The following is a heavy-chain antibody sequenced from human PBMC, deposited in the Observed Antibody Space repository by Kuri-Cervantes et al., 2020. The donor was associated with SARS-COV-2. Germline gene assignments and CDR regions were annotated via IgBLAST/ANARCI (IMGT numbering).Heavy chain of an antibody. CDR2: IIPIFGAA. J-gene: IGHJ4*02. CDR1: GGTFSSFL. Sequence: SVKVSCKAIGGTFSSFLFSWVRQAPGQGLEWVGGIIPIFGAANFAQKFQGRVTITADKSTSTAYMELSSLRSEDTAVYYCARDRTPIAAAGNFDYWGQGTLVTVSS. D-gene: IGHD6-13*01. V-gene: IGHV1-69*06. CDR3: ARDRTPIAAAGNFDY.